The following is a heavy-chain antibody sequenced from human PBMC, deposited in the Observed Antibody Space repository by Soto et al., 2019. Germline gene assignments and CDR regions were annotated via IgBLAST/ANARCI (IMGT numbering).Heavy chain of an antibody. D-gene: IGHD2-2*01. V-gene: IGHV4-34*01. CDR2: INHSGST. CDR1: GGSFSGYY. Sequence: PSETLSLTCAVYGGSFSGYYWTWIRQPPGKGLEWIGEINHSGSTNYNPSLKSRVTISVDTSKNQFSLKLSSVTAADTAVYYCARAYARNFDSGAQENLLPVSS. J-gene: IGHJ4*02. CDR3: ARAYARNFDS.